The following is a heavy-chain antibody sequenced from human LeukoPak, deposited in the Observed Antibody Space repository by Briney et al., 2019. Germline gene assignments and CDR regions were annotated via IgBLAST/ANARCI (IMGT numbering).Heavy chain of an antibody. CDR2: IYYSGST. Sequence: SQTLSLTCTVSGGSISRGGYFWNWIRQHPGKGLEWIGYIYYSGSTYYNPSLKSRVTISVDTSKNQFSLKLSSVTAADTAVYYCARDRGLELTDWYFDLWGRGTLVTVSS. V-gene: IGHV4-31*03. J-gene: IGHJ2*01. D-gene: IGHD1-7*01. CDR1: GGSISRGGYF. CDR3: ARDRGLELTDWYFDL.